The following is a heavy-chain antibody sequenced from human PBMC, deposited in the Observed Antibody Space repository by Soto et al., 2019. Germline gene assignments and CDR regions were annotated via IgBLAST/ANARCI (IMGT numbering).Heavy chain of an antibody. CDR2: ISYDGSNK. CDR3: AKPAMPGGLYYYYMDV. Sequence: ESGGGVVQPGRSLRLSCAASGFTFSSYGMHWVRQAPGKGLEWVAVISYDGSNKYYADSVKGRFTISRDNSKNTLYLQMNSLRAEDTAVYYCAKPAMPGGLYYYYMDVWGKGTTVTVSS. CDR1: GFTFSSYG. D-gene: IGHD2-2*01. J-gene: IGHJ6*03. V-gene: IGHV3-30*18.